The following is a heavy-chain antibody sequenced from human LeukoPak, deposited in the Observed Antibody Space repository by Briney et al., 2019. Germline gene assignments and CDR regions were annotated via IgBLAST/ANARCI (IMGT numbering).Heavy chain of an antibody. J-gene: IGHJ4*02. CDR2: IYYSGST. CDR1: GGSISSSSYY. D-gene: IGHD2-21*02. V-gene: IGHV4-39*07. CDR3: ARLARGAYCGGDCPKFDY. Sequence: SETLSLTCTVSGGSISSSSYYWGWIRQPPGKGLEWIGSIYYSGSTYYNPSLKSRVTIPVDTSKNHFSLKLSSVTAADTAVYYCARLARGAYCGGDCPKFDYWGQGTLVTVSS.